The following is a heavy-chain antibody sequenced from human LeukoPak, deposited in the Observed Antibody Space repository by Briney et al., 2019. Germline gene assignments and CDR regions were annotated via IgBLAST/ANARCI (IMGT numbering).Heavy chain of an antibody. Sequence: SVKVSCKASGGTFSSYAISWVRQAPGQRREWMGGIIPIFGTANYAQKFQGRVTITTDESTSTAYMELSSLRSEDTAVYYCAGTYYYDSSGFDAFDIWGQGTMVTVSS. J-gene: IGHJ3*02. V-gene: IGHV1-69*05. CDR3: AGTYYYDSSGFDAFDI. CDR1: GGTFSSYA. CDR2: IIPIFGTA. D-gene: IGHD3-22*01.